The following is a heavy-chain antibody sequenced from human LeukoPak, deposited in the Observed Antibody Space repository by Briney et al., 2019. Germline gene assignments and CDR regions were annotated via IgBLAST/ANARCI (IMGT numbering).Heavy chain of an antibody. CDR2: IRSKTYGGTT. CDR3: AKPATSILIYFDS. Sequence: GGSLRLSCTASGFTFADYLMSWFRQAPGKGLEWVGFIRSKTYGGTTEYAASVKGRFTISRDDSKSIAYLQMNSLETEDTAVYYCAKPATSILIYFDSWGQGTLATVSS. J-gene: IGHJ4*02. V-gene: IGHV3-49*03. CDR1: GFTFADYL. D-gene: IGHD2-2*01.